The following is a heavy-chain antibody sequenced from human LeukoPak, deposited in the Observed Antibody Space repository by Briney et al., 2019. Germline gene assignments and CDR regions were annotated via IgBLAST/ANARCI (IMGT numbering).Heavy chain of an antibody. CDR3: ARDPYGDYPLDY. V-gene: IGHV4-39*07. J-gene: IGHJ4*02. CDR2: IYYSGST. D-gene: IGHD4-17*01. CDR1: GGSISSSSYY. Sequence: SETLSLTCTVSGGSISSSSYYWGWIRQPPGKGLEWIGSIYYSGSTYYNPSLKSRVTISVDTSKNQFSLKLSSVTAADTAVYYCARDPYGDYPLDYWGQGTLVTVSS.